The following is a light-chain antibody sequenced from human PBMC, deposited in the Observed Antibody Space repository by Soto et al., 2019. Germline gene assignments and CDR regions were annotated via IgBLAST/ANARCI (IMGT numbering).Light chain of an antibody. CDR2: GAS. CDR1: QSVSSN. V-gene: IGKV3-15*01. Sequence: EIVMTQSPATLSVSPGERATLSCRASQSVSSNLAWYQQKLGKAPRLLIYGASTRATGIPARFSGSGSGTEFTLTISSLQSEDFAVYYCQQYNNWPVTFGQGTKLEIK. CDR3: QQYNNWPVT. J-gene: IGKJ2*01.